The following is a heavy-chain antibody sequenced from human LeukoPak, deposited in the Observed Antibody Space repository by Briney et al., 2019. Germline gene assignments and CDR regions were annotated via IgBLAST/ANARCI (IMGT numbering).Heavy chain of an antibody. CDR1: GFTFSNYN. CDR3: AREATRYSFDAGRTVRNDAFDI. Sequence: GGSLRLSCATSGFTFSNYNINWVRQAPGKGLEWVSYISTSGGVIYYGASVKGRFTVSRDNAKNSLTLQMNSLTAEDTAVYYCAREATRYSFDAGRTVRNDAFDIWGQGTLVTVSS. V-gene: IGHV3-48*01. CDR2: ISTSGGVI. D-gene: IGHD1-14*01. J-gene: IGHJ3*02.